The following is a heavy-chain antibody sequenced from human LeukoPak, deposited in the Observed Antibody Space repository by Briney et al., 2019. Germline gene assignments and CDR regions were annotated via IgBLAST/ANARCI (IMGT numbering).Heavy chain of an antibody. J-gene: IGHJ1*01. V-gene: IGHV4-39*01. CDR2: IYSSGNT. Sequence: ESSETLSLTCTVSGGSISSSGYYWGWIRQPPGKGLEWIGSIYSSGNTYYNPSLKSRVTISVDTPKNQFSLKLSSVAAADTAVYYCARSSGVVEYFQHWGQGTLVTVSS. CDR3: ARSSGVVEYFQH. CDR1: GGSISSSGYY. D-gene: IGHD2-21*01.